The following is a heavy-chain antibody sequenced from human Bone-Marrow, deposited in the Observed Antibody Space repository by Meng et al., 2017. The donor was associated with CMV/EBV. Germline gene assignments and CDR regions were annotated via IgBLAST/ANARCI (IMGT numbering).Heavy chain of an antibody. Sequence: ASVKVSCKASGGTFSSYTISWVRQAPGQGLEWMGWISAYNGNTNYAQKLQGRVTMTTDTSTSTAYMELRSLRSDDTAVYYCARVHSSDYYFDYWGQGTLVTVSS. CDR3: ARVHSSDYYFDY. CDR2: ISAYNGNT. CDR1: GGTFSSYT. J-gene: IGHJ4*02. D-gene: IGHD6-19*01. V-gene: IGHV1-18*01.